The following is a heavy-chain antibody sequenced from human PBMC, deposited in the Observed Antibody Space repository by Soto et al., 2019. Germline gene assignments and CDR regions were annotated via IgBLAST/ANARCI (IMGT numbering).Heavy chain of an antibody. CDR3: ARDSHPEYDSSGYYAGY. D-gene: IGHD3-22*01. J-gene: IGHJ4*02. CDR2: IIPIFGTA. CDR1: GGTFSSYA. Sequence: GASVKVSCKASGGTFSSYAISWVRQAPGQGLEWMGGIIPIFGTANYAQKFQGRVTITADESTSTAYMELSSLRSEDTAVYYCARDSHPEYDSSGYYAGYWGQGTLVTVSS. V-gene: IGHV1-69*13.